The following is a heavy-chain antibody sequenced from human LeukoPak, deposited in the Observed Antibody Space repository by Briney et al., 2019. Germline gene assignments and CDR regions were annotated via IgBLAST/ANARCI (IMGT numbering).Heavy chain of an antibody. CDR2: IFGKNGAK. D-gene: IGHD2-8*02. CDR3: TYDNSPGGLEY. Sequence: PGRSLRLSCAASGFTFNDYAMHWVRQAPGKGLEWVSGIFGKNGAKGHADSVKGRFTISRDNANNSLYLQMNSLRPGDTALHYCTYDNSPGGLEYWGQGTLVTVSS. CDR1: GFTFNDYA. J-gene: IGHJ4*02. V-gene: IGHV3-9*01.